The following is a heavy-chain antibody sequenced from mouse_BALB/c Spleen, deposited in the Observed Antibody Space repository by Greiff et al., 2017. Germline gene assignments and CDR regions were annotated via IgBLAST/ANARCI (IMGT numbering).Heavy chain of an antibody. CDR1: GFTFSSYT. V-gene: IGHV5-9*03. CDR3: ARYRAAPYAMDY. CDR2: ISSGGGNT. J-gene: IGHJ4*01. Sequence: EVQLVESGGGLVQPGGSLKLSCAASGFTFSSYTMSWVRQTPEKRLEWVATISSGGGNTYYPDSVKGRFTISRDNAKNNLYLQMSSLRSEDTALYYCARYRAAPYAMDYWGQGTSVTVSS. D-gene: IGHD3-3*01.